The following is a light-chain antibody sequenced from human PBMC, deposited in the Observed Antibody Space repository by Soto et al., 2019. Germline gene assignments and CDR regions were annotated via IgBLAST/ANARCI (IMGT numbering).Light chain of an antibody. J-gene: IGKJ5*01. V-gene: IGKV3-11*01. CDR1: QSVRSN. Sequence: EVVMTQSPATLSVSPGERVTLSCRASQSVRSNLAWYQQKPGQSPRLLIYGASTRATGIPARFSGSGSGTDFILTISSLEPEDFAIYYCQQRSNWITFGQGTLLEVK. CDR2: GAS. CDR3: QQRSNWIT.